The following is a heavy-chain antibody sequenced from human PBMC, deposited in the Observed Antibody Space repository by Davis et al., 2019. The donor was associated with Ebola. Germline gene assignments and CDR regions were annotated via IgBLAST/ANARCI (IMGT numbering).Heavy chain of an antibody. CDR3: ARINSYGDFDY. CDR1: GFTFSSYG. D-gene: IGHD5-18*01. CDR2: IWYDGSNK. V-gene: IGHV3-33*01. Sequence: GGSLRLSCAASGFTFSSYGMHWVRQAPGKGLEWVAVIWYDGSNKYYADSVKGRFTISRDNSKNTLYLQMNSPRAEDTAVYYCARINSYGDFDYWGQGTLVTVSS. J-gene: IGHJ4*02.